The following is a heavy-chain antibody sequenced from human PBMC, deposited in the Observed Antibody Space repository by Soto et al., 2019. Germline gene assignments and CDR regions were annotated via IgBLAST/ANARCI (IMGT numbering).Heavy chain of an antibody. Sequence: EEQLVESGGGLVQPGGSLRLSCAASGFTVSSNYMSWVRQAPGKGLEWVSVIYSDGTTYYADSVKGRFTISRHNSKNTLYLQMNSLRAEDTAVYYCERDSCSGGSCYWTFAYWGQGTLVTVSS. J-gene: IGHJ4*02. CDR1: GFTVSSNY. V-gene: IGHV3-53*04. D-gene: IGHD2-15*01. CDR3: ERDSCSGGSCYWTFAY. CDR2: IYSDGTT.